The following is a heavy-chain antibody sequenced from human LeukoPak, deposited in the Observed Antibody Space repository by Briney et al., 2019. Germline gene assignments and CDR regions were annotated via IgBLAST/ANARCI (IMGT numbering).Heavy chain of an antibody. CDR2: VHLDGRT. Sequence: GTLSLICGVSGGSVINTNWWTWVRQPPGKGLEWIGEVHLDGRTNYNPSLESRLTMSVDVSENQVSLKLTSVTAADTAVYYCAREGGFYRPLDYSGQGTLVTVSS. CDR1: GGSVINTNW. CDR3: AREGGFYRPLDY. D-gene: IGHD3-3*01. V-gene: IGHV4-4*02. J-gene: IGHJ4*02.